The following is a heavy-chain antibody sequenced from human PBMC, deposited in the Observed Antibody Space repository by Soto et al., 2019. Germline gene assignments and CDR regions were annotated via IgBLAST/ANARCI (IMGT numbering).Heavy chain of an antibody. J-gene: IGHJ4*02. CDR1: GFTFSNYA. V-gene: IGHV3-23*01. D-gene: IGHD3-22*01. Sequence: GGSLRLSCSVSGFTFSNYAMSWVRQAPGKGLEWVSAITAGGGSTYYAISVTGRFTISRDNSKNTLYLQMNSLRAEDTAVYYCVKDVPYYFDISGYYLDYWGQGSLVTVS. CDR3: VKDVPYYFDISGYYLDY. CDR2: ITAGGGST.